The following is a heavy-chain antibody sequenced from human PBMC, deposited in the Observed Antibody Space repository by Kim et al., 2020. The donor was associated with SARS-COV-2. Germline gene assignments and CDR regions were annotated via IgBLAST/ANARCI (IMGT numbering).Heavy chain of an antibody. D-gene: IGHD2-15*01. J-gene: IGHJ6*02. V-gene: IGHV3-33*06. CDR1: GFTFSSYG. Sequence: GGSLRLSCAASGFTFSSYGMHWVRQAPGKGLEWVAVIWYDGSNKYYADSVKGRFTISRDNSKNTLYLQMNSLRAEDTAVYYCSKDRYSTRRMNYYGMDVWGQGTTVTVSS. CDR3: SKDRYSTRRMNYYGMDV. CDR2: IWYDGSNK.